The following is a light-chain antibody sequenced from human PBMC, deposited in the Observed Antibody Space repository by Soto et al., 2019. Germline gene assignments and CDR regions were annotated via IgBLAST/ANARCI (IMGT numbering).Light chain of an antibody. Sequence: EIVLTQSPGTLSLSPGERATLSCRASQSVSSSYLAWYQQQPGQAPRLLIYGASSRATGIPDRFSGSGSGTDFTLTISRLEPEDFAVYYCQQYGSSPGYTFGQGPKLEIK. V-gene: IGKV3-20*01. CDR1: QSVSSSY. J-gene: IGKJ2*01. CDR2: GAS. CDR3: QQYGSSPGYT.